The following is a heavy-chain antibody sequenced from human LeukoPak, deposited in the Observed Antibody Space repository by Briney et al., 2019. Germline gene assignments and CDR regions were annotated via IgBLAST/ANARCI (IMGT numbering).Heavy chain of an antibody. D-gene: IGHD2-21*02. Sequence: GGSLRLSCAASTFTFSSYTLHWVRQAPGKGLAWVAVISYDGRNKYYADSVKGRFTISRDNSKNMLYLQMNSLRDEDTAVYYCATGDCGGDCYSSYFDYWGQGTLVTVSS. CDR2: ISYDGRNK. CDR1: TFTFSSYT. CDR3: ATGDCGGDCYSSYFDY. J-gene: IGHJ4*02. V-gene: IGHV3-30*04.